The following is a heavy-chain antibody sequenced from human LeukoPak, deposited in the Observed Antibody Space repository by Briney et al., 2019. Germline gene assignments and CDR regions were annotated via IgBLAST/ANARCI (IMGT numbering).Heavy chain of an antibody. J-gene: IGHJ3*01. CDR1: GFTFSSYS. V-gene: IGHV3-53*01. Sequence: PGGSLRLSCAASGFTFSSYSMNWVRQAPGKGLEWVSVIYSGGSTIYADPVKGRFTISRDNAKNTLYLQMNSLRAEDTAVYYCARGQYASGAFDFWGQGTMVTVSS. CDR2: IYSGGST. CDR3: ARGQYASGAFDF.